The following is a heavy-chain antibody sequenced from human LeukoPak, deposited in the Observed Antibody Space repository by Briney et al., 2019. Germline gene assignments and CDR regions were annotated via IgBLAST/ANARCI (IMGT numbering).Heavy chain of an antibody. J-gene: IGHJ4*02. Sequence: RASVRVSCKASGYTFTSYGISWVRQAPGQGLEWMGWISAYNGNTNYAQKLQGRVTMTTDTSTSTAYMELRSLRSDDTAVYYCARGVYYYYDSSGYPPPDYWGQGTLVTVSS. CDR3: ARGVYYYYDSSGYPPPDY. D-gene: IGHD3-22*01. CDR2: ISAYNGNT. V-gene: IGHV1-18*01. CDR1: GYTFTSYG.